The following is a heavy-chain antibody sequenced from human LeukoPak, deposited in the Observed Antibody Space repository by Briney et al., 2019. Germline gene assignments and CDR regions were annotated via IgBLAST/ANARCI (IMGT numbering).Heavy chain of an antibody. Sequence: KSSETLSLTCTVSGGSISSSKYYWAWIRQPPGKGLEWIGYIYYSGSTNYNPSLKSRVTISVDTSKNQFSLKLSSVTAADTAVYYCARIMWQYQLLDPTMEERFFDIWGQGTMVTVSS. CDR1: GGSISSSKYY. D-gene: IGHD2-2*02. J-gene: IGHJ3*02. CDR2: IYYSGST. CDR3: ARIMWQYQLLDPTMEERFFDI. V-gene: IGHV4-61*05.